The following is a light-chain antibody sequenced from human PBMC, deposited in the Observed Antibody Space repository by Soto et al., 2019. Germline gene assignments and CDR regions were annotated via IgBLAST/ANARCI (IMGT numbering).Light chain of an antibody. V-gene: IGLV2-14*01. CDR2: DVN. Sequence: QSVLTQPASVSGSPGQSITISCTGTSSDVGAYNYVSWYQQHPGKAPKLMIYDVNIRPSGVSNRFSGSKSGNTASLTISGFQAEDEADYYCTSWTTSTTMKFGGGTKVTVL. CDR1: SSDVGAYNY. CDR3: TSWTTSTTMK. J-gene: IGLJ2*01.